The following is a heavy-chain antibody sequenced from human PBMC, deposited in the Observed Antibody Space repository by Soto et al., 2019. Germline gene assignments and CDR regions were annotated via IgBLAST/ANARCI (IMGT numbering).Heavy chain of an antibody. CDR3: ARDRGAEYLLCYFDY. Sequence: QVQLVESGGGVVQPGRSLRLSCAASGFTFSSYAMHWVRQAPGKGLEWVAVISYDGSNKYYADSVKGRFTISRDNSKNTMYLQMNSLRAEDTAVYYCARDRGAEYLLCYFDYWGQGTLVTVSS. V-gene: IGHV3-30-3*01. CDR1: GFTFSSYA. CDR2: ISYDGSNK. D-gene: IGHD1-26*01. J-gene: IGHJ4*02.